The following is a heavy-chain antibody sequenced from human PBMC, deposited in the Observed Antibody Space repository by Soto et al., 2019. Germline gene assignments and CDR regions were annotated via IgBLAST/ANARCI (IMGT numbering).Heavy chain of an antibody. CDR2: INAGNGHT. CDR3: AVGPGGPDGPGDY. D-gene: IGHD2-15*01. J-gene: IGHJ4*02. Sequence: QVQLVQSGAEVKKPGASVKVSCKASGYTFTSYAMHWVRQAPGQRLEWMGWINAGNGHTKYSRKFQGRVTIPRDTAATTAYMALSSRSSGDAAVYFCAVGPGGPDGPGDYWGQGTLVTVSS. CDR1: GYTFTSYA. V-gene: IGHV1-3*01.